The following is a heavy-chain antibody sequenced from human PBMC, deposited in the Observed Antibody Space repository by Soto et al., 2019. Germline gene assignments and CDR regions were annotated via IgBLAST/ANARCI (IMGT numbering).Heavy chain of an antibody. D-gene: IGHD2-15*01. Sequence: ASVKVSCKASGYTFTSYYMHWVRQAPGQGLEWMGIINPSGGSTSYAQKFQGRVTMTRDTSTSTVYMELSSLRSEDTAVYYCAVYCSGGSCYSGVGYWGQGTLVTVSS. CDR2: INPSGGST. CDR1: GYTFTSYY. CDR3: AVYCSGGSCYSGVGY. J-gene: IGHJ4*02. V-gene: IGHV1-46*01.